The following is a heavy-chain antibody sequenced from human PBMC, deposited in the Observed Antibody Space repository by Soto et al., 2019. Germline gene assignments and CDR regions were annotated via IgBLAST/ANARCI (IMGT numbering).Heavy chain of an antibody. Sequence: EVQLLESGGGLVQPGGSLRLSCAASGFTFSSYAMSWVRQAPGKGLQWVSSISGSGGNTYYTDSVKGRFAISRDDSKNTLYLQMSSLRAEDTAVYYCAKEDSNSLGMDDWGQGTTVTVSS. D-gene: IGHD6-6*01. CDR3: AKEDSNSLGMDD. J-gene: IGHJ6*02. CDR1: GFTFSSYA. V-gene: IGHV3-23*01. CDR2: ISGSGGNT.